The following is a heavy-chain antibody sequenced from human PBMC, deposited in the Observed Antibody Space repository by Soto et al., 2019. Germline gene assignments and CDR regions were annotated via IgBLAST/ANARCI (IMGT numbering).Heavy chain of an antibody. Sequence: GGSLRLSCAASGFTFRSYAMNWVRQAPGKGPEWVSAISGSGGSTYYADSVKGRFTISRDNSKNTLYLQMNSLRAEDTAVYYCAKGPDIVVVPAAYWGQGTLVTVSS. D-gene: IGHD2-2*01. CDR2: ISGSGGST. V-gene: IGHV3-23*01. CDR1: GFTFRSYA. CDR3: AKGPDIVVVPAAY. J-gene: IGHJ4*02.